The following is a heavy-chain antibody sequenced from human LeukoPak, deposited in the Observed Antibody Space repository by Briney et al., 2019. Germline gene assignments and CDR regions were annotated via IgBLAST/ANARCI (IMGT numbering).Heavy chain of an antibody. CDR2: FNPSGGGT. D-gene: IGHD3-22*01. CDR1: VYTFTSYY. J-gene: IGHJ4*02. V-gene: IGHV1-46*01. CDR3: ARGRFVLDYYRFDY. Sequence: GASVKVSCTASVYTFTSYYMHWVRQAPGQGLEWMGMFNPSGGGTTYAQKFQGRVTMTRDTSTSTVYMELSSLRSEDTAVYYCARGRFVLDYYRFDYWGQGTLVTVSS.